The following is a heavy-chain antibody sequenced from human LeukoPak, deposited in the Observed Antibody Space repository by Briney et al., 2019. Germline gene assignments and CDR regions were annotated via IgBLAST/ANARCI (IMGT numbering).Heavy chain of an antibody. CDR3: ATSPVYSYGHPYYFDY. CDR1: RFTFNNYG. D-gene: IGHD5-18*01. Sequence: PGGSLRLSCAASRFTFNNYGMHWVRQAPGKGLEWVSCISSSSSYIYYADSVKGRFTISRDNAKNSLYLQMNSLRAEDTAVYYCATSPVYSYGHPYYFDYWGQGTLVTVSS. CDR2: ISSSSSYI. J-gene: IGHJ4*02. V-gene: IGHV3-21*01.